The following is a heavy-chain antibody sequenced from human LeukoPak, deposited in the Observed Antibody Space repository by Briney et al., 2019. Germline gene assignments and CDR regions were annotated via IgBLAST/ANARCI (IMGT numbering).Heavy chain of an antibody. Sequence: ASVKVSCKASGYTFTSYGISWVRQAPGQGLEWMGWISAYNGNKNYAQKLQGRVTMTTDTSTSTAYMELRSLGSDDTAVYYCARDYYDYVWGSYRYTNFDYWGQGTLVTVSS. V-gene: IGHV1-18*01. D-gene: IGHD3-16*02. J-gene: IGHJ4*02. CDR1: GYTFTSYG. CDR2: ISAYNGNK. CDR3: ARDYYDYVWGSYRYTNFDY.